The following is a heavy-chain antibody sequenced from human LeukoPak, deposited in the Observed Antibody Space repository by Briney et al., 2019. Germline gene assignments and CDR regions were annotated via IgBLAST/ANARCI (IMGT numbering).Heavy chain of an antibody. D-gene: IGHD6-6*01. Sequence: ASVKVSCKASGYTFTGYYMHWVRQAPGQGLEWMGWINPNSGSTSYAQKFQGRVTMTRDTSTSTVYMELSSLRSEDTAVYYCARSALAASIAARPFDYWGQGTLVTVSS. CDR1: GYTFTGYY. V-gene: IGHV1-46*01. CDR2: INPNSGST. J-gene: IGHJ4*02. CDR3: ARSALAASIAARPFDY.